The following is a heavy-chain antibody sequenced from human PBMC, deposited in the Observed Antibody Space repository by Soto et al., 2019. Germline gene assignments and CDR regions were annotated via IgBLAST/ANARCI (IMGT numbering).Heavy chain of an antibody. CDR3: ATDLYSSGWYPGKY. J-gene: IGHJ4*01. D-gene: IGHD6-19*01. Sequence: GGSLRVPCAAAGCTFSNVWMSWIRQAQGKGQEWVGRIKSNTDGGTTDYAAPVKGRFTISRDDSKNTLYVQMDSHKAEHPAVYYCATDLYSSGWYPGKYWGHGTRVTVSS. CDR1: GCTFSNVW. CDR2: IKSNTDGGTT. V-gene: IGHV3-15*01.